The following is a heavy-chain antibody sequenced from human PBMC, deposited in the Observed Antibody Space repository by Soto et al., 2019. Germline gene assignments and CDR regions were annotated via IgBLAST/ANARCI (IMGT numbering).Heavy chain of an antibody. Sequence: SETLSLTCIVSGGSISEKYWNWVRQPPGKGLEWXGLIXXXEXTXXXPXXXXRVTMSVDASKNQFSLRLTSMTAADTAVYYCVASLAASGLNWLDPWGRGTLVTVSS. CDR1: GGSISEKY. V-gene: IGHV4-4*07. J-gene: IGHJ5*02. D-gene: IGHD6-13*01. CDR3: VASLAASGLNWLDP. CDR2: IXXXEXT.